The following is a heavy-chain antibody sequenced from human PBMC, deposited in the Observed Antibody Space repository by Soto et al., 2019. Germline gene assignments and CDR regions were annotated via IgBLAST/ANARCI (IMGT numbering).Heavy chain of an antibody. V-gene: IGHV4-34*01. CDR3: ASRIDY. Sequence: PSETLSLTCAVYGGSLSGYYWSWIRQPPGKGLEWIGEINHSGSTNYNPSLKSRVTISVDTSKNQFSLKLSSVTAADTAVYYCASRIDYWGHGTLVTVSS. J-gene: IGHJ4*01. CDR1: GGSLSGYY. CDR2: INHSGST.